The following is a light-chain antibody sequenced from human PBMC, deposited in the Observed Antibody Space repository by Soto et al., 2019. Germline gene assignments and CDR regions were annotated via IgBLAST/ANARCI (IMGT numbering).Light chain of an antibody. CDR3: QQGNFFPWT. V-gene: IGKV1-12*01. J-gene: IGKJ1*01. Sequence: DIQLTQSPSSVSASVGDRVTMTCRASQGISNDLAWFQQKPGKAPKVLIYSASNLQSRVPSRFSGYESGTDFTLTINGLQPEDFATYFCQQGNFFPWTFGQGTKVEIK. CDR1: QGISND. CDR2: SAS.